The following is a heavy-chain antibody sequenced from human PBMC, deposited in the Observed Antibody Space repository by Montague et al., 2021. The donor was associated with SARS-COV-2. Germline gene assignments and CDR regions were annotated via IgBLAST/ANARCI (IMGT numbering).Heavy chain of an antibody. CDR2: IYHSGNT. V-gene: IGHV4-4*02. Sequence: SETLSLTCAVSGGSISSSNWWGWVRQPPGKGLEWIGEIYHSGNTNYNPSLKSRVTISVDKSKNQFSLKLSSVTAADTAVYYCARKTINPNWFDPWGQGTLVTVSS. D-gene: IGHD1-14*01. CDR3: ARKTINPNWFDP. CDR1: GGSISSSNW. J-gene: IGHJ5*02.